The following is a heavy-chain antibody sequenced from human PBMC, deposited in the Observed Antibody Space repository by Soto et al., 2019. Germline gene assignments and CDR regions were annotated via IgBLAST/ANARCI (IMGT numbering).Heavy chain of an antibody. V-gene: IGHV3-30*18. CDR3: TKDDGYNDSTYYHYFGMDV. CDR2: ISYDGSTE. CDR1: GFTFSGYY. D-gene: IGHD5-12*01. J-gene: IGHJ6*02. Sequence: PGGSLRLSCAASGFTFSGYYTHWVRQAPGKGLEWVAVISYDGSTEYYADSVKGRFTISRDNSAHRLFLQMNSLRPEDTAVYYCTKDDGYNDSTYYHYFGMDVWGQGTTVTVSS.